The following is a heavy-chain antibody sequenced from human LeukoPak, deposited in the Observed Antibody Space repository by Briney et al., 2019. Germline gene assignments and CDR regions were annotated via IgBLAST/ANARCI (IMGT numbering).Heavy chain of an antibody. CDR1: GFTFSSYS. CDR2: IRSSDTYI. D-gene: IGHD3-22*01. J-gene: IGHJ4*02. V-gene: IGHV3-21*01. Sequence: GGSLRLSCAASGFTFSSYSMNWVRQAPGKGLEWVSSIRSSDTYIYYADSVRGRFTISRDNAKNSLYLQMNSLRAEDTAVYFCARDNYHDGSAYPFDYWGQGTLVTVSS. CDR3: ARDNYHDGSAYPFDY.